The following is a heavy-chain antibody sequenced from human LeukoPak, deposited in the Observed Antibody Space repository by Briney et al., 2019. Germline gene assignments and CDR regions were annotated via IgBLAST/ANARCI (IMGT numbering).Heavy chain of an antibody. D-gene: IGHD1-26*01. CDR2: VDPEDGET. Sequence: ASVKVSCKVSGYTFTDYYMHWVQQAPGKGLEWMGLVDPEDGETIYAEKFQGRVTITADTSTDTAYMELSSLRSEDTAVYYCATVSGSFNFDYWGQGTLVTVSP. V-gene: IGHV1-69-2*01. CDR1: GYTFTDYY. J-gene: IGHJ4*02. CDR3: ATVSGSFNFDY.